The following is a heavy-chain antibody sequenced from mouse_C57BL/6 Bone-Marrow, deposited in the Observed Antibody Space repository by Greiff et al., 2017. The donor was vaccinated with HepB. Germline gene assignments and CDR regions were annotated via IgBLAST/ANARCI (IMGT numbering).Heavy chain of an antibody. D-gene: IGHD1-1*01. J-gene: IGHJ4*01. Sequence: VQLQQSGAELARPGASVKLSCKASGYTFTSYGLSWVKQRTGQGLEWIGEIYPRSGNTYYNEKFKGKATLTADKSSSTAYMELRSLTAEDSAVDLCARASATVVAPYAMDDWGKGTSVTVSS. CDR1: GYTFTSYG. CDR2: IYPRSGNT. V-gene: IGHV1-81*01. CDR3: ARASATVVAPYAMDD.